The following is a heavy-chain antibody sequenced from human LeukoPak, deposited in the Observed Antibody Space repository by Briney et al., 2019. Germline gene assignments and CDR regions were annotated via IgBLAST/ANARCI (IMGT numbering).Heavy chain of an antibody. CDR1: GFTFSSYG. D-gene: IGHD2-2*01. J-gene: IGHJ4*02. CDR2: IRYDGSNK. CDR3: ATLVPAAIRGYSAYNSEEGPD. V-gene: IGHV3-30*02. Sequence: PGGSLRLSCAASGFTFSSYGMHWVRQAPGKGLEWVAFIRYDGSNKYYADSVKGRFTISRDNSKNTLYLQMNSLRAEDTAAYYCATLVPAAIRGYSAYNSEEGPDWGQGTLVTVSS.